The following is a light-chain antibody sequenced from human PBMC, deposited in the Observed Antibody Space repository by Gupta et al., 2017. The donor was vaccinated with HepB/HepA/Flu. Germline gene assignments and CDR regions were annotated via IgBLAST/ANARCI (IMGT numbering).Light chain of an antibody. J-gene: IGKJ4*01. CDR3: QHRSNWPPA. V-gene: IGKV3-11*01. Sequence: EIVLTQSPATLSLSPGERATLSCRASQSVSSYLAWYQQKPGQAPRLLIYDASNRATGIPARFSGSGSGTEFTLTISSREPEDFAVYYCQHRSNWPPAFGGGTKVEIK. CDR2: DAS. CDR1: QSVSSY.